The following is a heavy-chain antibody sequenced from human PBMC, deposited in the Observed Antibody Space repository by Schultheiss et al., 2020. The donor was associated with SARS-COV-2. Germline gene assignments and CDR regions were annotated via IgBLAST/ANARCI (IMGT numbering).Heavy chain of an antibody. CDR1: GGSISSSSYY. CDR3: ARRLYNWNYNWFDP. CDR2: IYYSGST. J-gene: IGHJ5*02. D-gene: IGHD1-7*01. Sequence: SQTLSLTCTVSGGSISSSSYYWGWIRQPPGKGLEWIGSIYYSGSTYYNPSLKSRVTISVDTSKNQFSLKLSSVTAADTAVYYCARRLYNWNYNWFDPWGQGTLVTVSS. V-gene: IGHV4-39*01.